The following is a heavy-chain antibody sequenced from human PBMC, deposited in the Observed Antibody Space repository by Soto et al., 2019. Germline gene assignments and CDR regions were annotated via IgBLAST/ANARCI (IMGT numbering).Heavy chain of an antibody. J-gene: IGHJ4*02. CDR3: AKRGVVPADIRSLYYFDY. CDR2: ISGSGGRT. CDR1: VFTFTSYA. Sequence: PGGSLRLSCAASVFTFTSYAMSWVRQAPGKGMEWVSAISGSGGRTYYADSVKGRLTISRDNSKNTLYLQMKSLRAEDTAVYYCAKRGVVPADIRSLYYFDYWGQGTLVTVSS. D-gene: IGHD2-2*01. V-gene: IGHV3-23*01.